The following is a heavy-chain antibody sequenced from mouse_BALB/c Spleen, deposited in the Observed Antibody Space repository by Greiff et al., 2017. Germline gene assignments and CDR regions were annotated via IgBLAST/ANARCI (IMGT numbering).Heavy chain of an antibody. J-gene: IGHJ2*01. Sequence: LQQPGSELVRPGASVKLSCKASGYTFTSYWMHWVKQRHGQGLEWIGNIYPGSGSTNYDEKFKSKGTLTVDTSSSTAYMHLSSLTSEDSAVYYCTTSYGYNFDYWGQGTTLTVSS. CDR3: TTSYGYNFDY. CDR2: IYPGSGST. V-gene: IGHV1S22*01. D-gene: IGHD2-9*01. CDR1: GYTFTSYW.